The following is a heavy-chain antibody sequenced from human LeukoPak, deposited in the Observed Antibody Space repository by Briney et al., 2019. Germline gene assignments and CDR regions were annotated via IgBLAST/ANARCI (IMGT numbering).Heavy chain of an antibody. D-gene: IGHD3-16*01. J-gene: IGHJ6*02. V-gene: IGHV3-21*01. CDR1: GFIFRTYT. Sequence: GGSLRLSCAASGFIFRTYTMNWVRQTPGKGLEWVSSISYSGGSTYYADSVKGRFTISRDNAKNSLYLQMNSLRAEDTAVYYCARDQVPAAGQSGWGHDYHYGIGVWGQGTTVTVSS. CDR3: ARDQVPAAGQSGWGHDYHYGIGV. CDR2: ISYSGGST.